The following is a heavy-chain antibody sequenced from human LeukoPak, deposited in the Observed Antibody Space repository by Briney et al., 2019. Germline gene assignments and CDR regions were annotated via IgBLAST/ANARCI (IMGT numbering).Heavy chain of an antibody. J-gene: IGHJ4*02. V-gene: IGHV1-2*02. CDR1: GYAFTDYS. CDR2: INPDSGGT. Sequence: ASVKVSCKASGYAFTDYSMHWVRQAPGQGLEWMGWINPDSGGTRYAEKFQGRVTMTRDTSIRTAYMELSRLRSDDTAVYYCARVDSSGPAPFDYWGQGTLVTVSS. D-gene: IGHD3-22*01. CDR3: ARVDSSGPAPFDY.